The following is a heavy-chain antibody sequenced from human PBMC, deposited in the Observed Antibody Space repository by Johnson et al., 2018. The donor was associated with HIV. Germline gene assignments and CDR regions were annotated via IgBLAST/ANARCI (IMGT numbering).Heavy chain of an antibody. CDR1: GFTFSSYG. J-gene: IGHJ3*02. V-gene: IGHV3-30*18. Sequence: QVQLVESGGGVVQPGRSLRLSCAASGFTFSSYGMHWVRQAPGKGLEWVAVISYDGSNKYYADSVKGRFPISRDNSKNTLYLQMNSLRAEDTAVYYCAKGLGRAAAGTRNAFDIWGQGTMVTVSS. CDR3: AKGLGRAAAGTRNAFDI. D-gene: IGHD6-13*01. CDR2: ISYDGSNK.